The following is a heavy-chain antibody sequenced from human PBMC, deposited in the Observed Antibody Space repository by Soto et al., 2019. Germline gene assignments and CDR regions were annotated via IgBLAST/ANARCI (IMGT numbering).Heavy chain of an antibody. D-gene: IGHD2-15*01. CDR3: ARGPGYCSGGSCYSMHFQH. Sequence: QVQLVQSGAEVKKPGSSVNVSCKASGGTFSSYAISWVRQAPGQGLEWMGGSSPIFGTANYAQKFQGRVTITADESTSTAYMELSSLRSEDTAVYYCARGPGYCSGGSCYSMHFQHWGQGTLVTVSS. J-gene: IGHJ1*01. CDR2: SSPIFGTA. V-gene: IGHV1-69*01. CDR1: GGTFSSYA.